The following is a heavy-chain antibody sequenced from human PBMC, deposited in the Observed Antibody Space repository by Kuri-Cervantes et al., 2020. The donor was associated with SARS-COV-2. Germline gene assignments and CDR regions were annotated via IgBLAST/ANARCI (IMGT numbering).Heavy chain of an antibody. Sequence: SVKVSCQASRYTVTGYYMHWLRQAPGQGLEWMGWTNPNSGGTNYAQKFQGWVTMTRDTSISTVYMELSRLRSDDTAVYYCARSTSFRRLVVISQGGAFDIWGQGTMVTVSS. V-gene: IGHV1-2*04. CDR3: ARSTSFRRLVVISQGGAFDI. CDR2: TNPNSGGT. D-gene: IGHD3-22*01. CDR1: RYTVTGYY. J-gene: IGHJ3*02.